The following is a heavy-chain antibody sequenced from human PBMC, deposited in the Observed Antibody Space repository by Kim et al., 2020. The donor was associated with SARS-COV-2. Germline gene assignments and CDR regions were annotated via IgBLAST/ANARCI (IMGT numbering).Heavy chain of an antibody. CDR3: VRSVSKSSHIDSLHCLDS. Sequence: SQTLSLTCTISGDSVSSDSAGWNWIRQSPSRGLEWLGRTYFRSKWKNDYAESLRGRITITADSSSNQFSLQMNSVTPDDTAVYYCVRSVSKSSHIDSLHCLDSWGQGTRVTVSS. J-gene: IGHJ5*01. D-gene: IGHD2-15*01. V-gene: IGHV6-1*01. CDR1: GDSVSSDSAG. CDR2: TYFRSKWKN.